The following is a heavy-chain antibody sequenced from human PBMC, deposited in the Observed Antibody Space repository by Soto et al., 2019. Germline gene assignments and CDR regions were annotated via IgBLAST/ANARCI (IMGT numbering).Heavy chain of an antibody. CDR3: ATSGLAATPVDS. V-gene: IGHV3-74*01. CDR1: GFTFSSHW. Sequence: DVQLVESGGGLVQPGGSLRLSCAASGFTFSSHWMHWVRQAPGKGLVWVSRINGDGCYTKEADAVKGRFTISRDNAAETRYLQMHSLGHEDTAVYYCATSGLAATPVDSWGQGTRVSVSS. D-gene: IGHD1-26*01. CDR2: INGDGCYT. J-gene: IGHJ5*01.